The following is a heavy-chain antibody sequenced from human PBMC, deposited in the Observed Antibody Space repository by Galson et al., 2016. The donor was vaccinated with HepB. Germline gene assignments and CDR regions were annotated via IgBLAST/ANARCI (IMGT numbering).Heavy chain of an antibody. Sequence: SLRLSCAVSGFTLDDYTMYWVRQPPGKGLELVSLITWDATSTYYAGSVRRRFTISRDNRNNSLYLQMNSLRTEDTALYYCARAHTSDWGHFDYWGQGTPVTVSS. D-gene: IGHD6-19*01. V-gene: IGHV3-43*01. CDR3: ARAHTSDWGHFDY. J-gene: IGHJ4*02. CDR1: GFTLDDYT. CDR2: ITWDATST.